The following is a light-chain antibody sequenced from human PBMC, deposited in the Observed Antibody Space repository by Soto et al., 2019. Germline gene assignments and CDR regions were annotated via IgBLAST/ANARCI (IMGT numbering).Light chain of an antibody. J-gene: IGKJ5*01. CDR3: QHIKTNNLPIT. V-gene: IGKV1-12*01. CDR1: QGISNW. CDR2: SAS. Sequence: DIQMTQSPSSVSASVGDRVTITCRASQGISNWLAWYQQKPGAAPKLLIYSASNLQSGVPSRFSGSGFGTDFTLTISSLQPEDFATYYCQHIKTNNLPITFGQGTRLEIK.